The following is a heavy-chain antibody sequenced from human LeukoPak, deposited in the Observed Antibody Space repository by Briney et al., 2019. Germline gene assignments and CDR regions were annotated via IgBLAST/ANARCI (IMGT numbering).Heavy chain of an antibody. Sequence: GRSLRLSCAASGFTFDDYAIHWVRQAPGKGLEWVSGISWNSGSIGYADSVKGRFTISRDNAKNSLYLQMNSLRAEDTALYYCAKDPTRYFDLWGRGTLVTVSS. D-gene: IGHD2-15*01. V-gene: IGHV3-9*01. CDR3: AKDPTRYFDL. CDR1: GFTFDDYA. CDR2: ISWNSGSI. J-gene: IGHJ2*01.